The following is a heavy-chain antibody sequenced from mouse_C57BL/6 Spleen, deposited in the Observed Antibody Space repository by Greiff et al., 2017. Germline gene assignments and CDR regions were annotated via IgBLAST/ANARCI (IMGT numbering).Heavy chain of an antibody. D-gene: IGHD2-12*01. CDR2: IYPGDGDT. Sequence: QVQLQQSGAELVKPGASVKISCKASGYAFSGYWMNWVKQRPGKGLEWIGQIYPGDGDTNYNGKFKGKATLTADKSSSTAYRQLSSLTSEDSAVYFCARFLLYQYYFDDWGQGTTLTVSS. CDR1: GYAFSGYW. J-gene: IGHJ2*01. CDR3: ARFLLYQYYFDD. V-gene: IGHV1-80*01.